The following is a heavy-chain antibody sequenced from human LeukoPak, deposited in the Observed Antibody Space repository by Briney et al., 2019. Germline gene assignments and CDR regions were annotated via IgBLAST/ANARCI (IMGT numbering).Heavy chain of an antibody. CDR2: IIPIFGTA. D-gene: IGHD3-10*01. V-gene: IGHV1-69*13. J-gene: IGHJ4*02. CDR3: ARGVLGGSGSYYDSVFDY. CDR1: GGTFSSYA. Sequence: SVKVSCKASGGTFSSYAISWVRQAPGQGLEWMGGIIPIFGTANYAQKFQGRVTITADESTSTAYMELSSLRSEDTAVYYCARGVLGGSGSYYDSVFDYWGQGTLVTVSS.